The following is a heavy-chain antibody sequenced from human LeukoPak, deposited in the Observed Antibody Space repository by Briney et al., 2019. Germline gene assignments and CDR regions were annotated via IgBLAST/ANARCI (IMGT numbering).Heavy chain of an antibody. Sequence: PSETLSLTCAVYGGSFSGKYWTWIRQPPDKGLEWIGEITYSGSIYYKPSLKSRVAISVDTSKNQFSLKLNSVTAADTAMYYCARDLMTWGQGTLVAVSS. V-gene: IGHV4-34*01. J-gene: IGHJ4*02. CDR2: ITYSGSI. CDR1: GGSFSGKY. CDR3: ARDLMT.